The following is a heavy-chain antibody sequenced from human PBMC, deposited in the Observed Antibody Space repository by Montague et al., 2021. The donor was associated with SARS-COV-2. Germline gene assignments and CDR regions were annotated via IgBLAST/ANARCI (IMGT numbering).Heavy chain of an antibody. CDR1: GGSFSGYY. Sequence: SETLSLTCAVYGGSFSGYYWSWIRQPPEKGLEWIGEINHSGSTNNNPSLKSRVIISVDTSKNQFSLKLSSVTAADTAVYYCARRGIAVWVVTVSAELDYWGQGILVTVSS. D-gene: IGHD2-21*02. J-gene: IGHJ4*02. CDR3: ARRGIAVWVVTVSAELDY. V-gene: IGHV4-34*01. CDR2: INHSGST.